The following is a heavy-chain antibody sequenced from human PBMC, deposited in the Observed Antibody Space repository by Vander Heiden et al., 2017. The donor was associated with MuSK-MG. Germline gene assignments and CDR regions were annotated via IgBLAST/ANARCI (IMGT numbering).Heavy chain of an antibody. CDR3: ARGWHMGIASGDYYYYYNGRDV. CDR1: GDSVSINRAA. J-gene: IGHJ6*02. V-gene: IGHV6-1*01. Sequence: QVQLQQSGPGLVKPSQTLSLTCAISGDSVSINRAAWNCIRQSPSRGLEWLERTYYMAKWYNDYAVSVKSRITINTDTSKNQFSLQLNSVTPEDTAVYYCARGWHMGIASGDYYYYYNGRDVWGQGTTVALAS. D-gene: IGHD6-13*01. CDR2: TYYMAKWYN.